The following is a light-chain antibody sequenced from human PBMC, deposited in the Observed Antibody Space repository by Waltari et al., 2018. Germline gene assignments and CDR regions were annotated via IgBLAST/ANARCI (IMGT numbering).Light chain of an antibody. CDR3: QQYYSDLLIT. V-gene: IGKV4-1*01. Sequence: DIVMTQSPDSLAVSLGERATINCKSSQSVLYSSNNKNYLAWYQEKPGQPPKLLIYWASPRESVVPDRFTGSGSATDFTLTISSLQAEDVAVYYCQQYYSDLLITFGQGTRLEIK. CDR2: WAS. J-gene: IGKJ5*01. CDR1: QSVLYSSNNKNY.